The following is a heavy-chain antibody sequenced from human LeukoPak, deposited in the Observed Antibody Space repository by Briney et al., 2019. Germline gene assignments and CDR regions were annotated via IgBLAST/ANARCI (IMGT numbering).Heavy chain of an antibody. Sequence: ASVKVSCKASGYTFTGYYMHWVRQAPGQGLEWMGWINPNSGGTNYAQKFQGRVTMTRDTPISTAYMELSRLRSDDTAVYYCARVMWDGDYFDYWGQGTLVTVSS. D-gene: IGHD1-26*01. V-gene: IGHV1-2*02. CDR1: GYTFTGYY. J-gene: IGHJ4*02. CDR2: INPNSGGT. CDR3: ARVMWDGDYFDY.